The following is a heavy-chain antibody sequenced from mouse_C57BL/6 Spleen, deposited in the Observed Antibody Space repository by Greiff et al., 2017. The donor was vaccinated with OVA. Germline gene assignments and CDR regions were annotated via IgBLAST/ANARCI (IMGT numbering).Heavy chain of an antibody. CDR2: IYPGGGYT. CDR1: GYTFTNYW. D-gene: IGHD1-1*01. Sequence: VQLQQSGAELVRPGTSVKMSCKASGYTFTNYWIGWAKQRPGHGLEWIGDIYPGGGYTNYNEKFKGKATLTADKSSSTAYMQFSSLTSEDSAIYYCARRGYYGSSPYAMDYWGQGTPVTVSS. J-gene: IGHJ4*01. CDR3: ARRGYYGSSPYAMDY. V-gene: IGHV1-63*01.